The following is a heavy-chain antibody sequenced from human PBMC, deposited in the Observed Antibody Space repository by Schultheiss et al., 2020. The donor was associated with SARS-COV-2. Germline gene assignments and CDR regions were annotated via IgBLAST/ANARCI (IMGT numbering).Heavy chain of an antibody. CDR1: GFTFSSFD. J-gene: IGHJ4*02. Sequence: GESLKISCATSGFTFSSFDMHWVRQAPGKGLEWVALISYDGSNKYYADSVKGRFTISRDNSKNTLYLQMNSLRAEDTALYYCARDRGSFTYHFEYWGQGTLVTVSS. V-gene: IGHV3-30*14. CDR2: ISYDGSNK. CDR3: ARDRGSFTYHFEY. D-gene: IGHD1-26*01.